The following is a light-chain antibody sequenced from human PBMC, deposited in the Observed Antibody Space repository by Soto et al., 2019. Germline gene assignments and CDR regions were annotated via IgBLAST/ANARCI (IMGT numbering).Light chain of an antibody. CDR2: STD. Sequence: QTVVTQEPSFSVSPGGTVTLTCGLSSGAVSTRYSPSWYQQTPGQAPRTVIYSTDIRSSGVPHRFSGSILGNRAALTITGAQADDECDYYCALYLGSGTVLFGGGTQLTVL. CDR1: SGAVSTRYS. CDR3: ALYLGSGTVL. J-gene: IGLJ2*01. V-gene: IGLV8-61*01.